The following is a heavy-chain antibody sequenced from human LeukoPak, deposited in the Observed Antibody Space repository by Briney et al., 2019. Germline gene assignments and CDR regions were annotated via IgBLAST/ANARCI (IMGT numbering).Heavy chain of an antibody. CDR2: IYTSGST. D-gene: IGHD2-15*01. Sequence: PSETLSLTCTVSGGSISSYYWSWIRQPAGKGLEWIGRIYTSGSTNYNPSLKSRVTMSVEPSKNQFSLKLSSVTAADTAAYYCARIGVVVGNYNYMDVWGKGTTVTVSS. J-gene: IGHJ6*03. V-gene: IGHV4-4*07. CDR1: GGSISSYY. CDR3: ARIGVVVGNYNYMDV.